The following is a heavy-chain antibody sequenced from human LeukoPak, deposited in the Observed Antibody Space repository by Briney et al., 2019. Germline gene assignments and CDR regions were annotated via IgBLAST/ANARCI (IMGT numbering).Heavy chain of an antibody. V-gene: IGHV3-7*01. CDR2: IKQDGSEK. J-gene: IGHJ4*02. CDR3: ARAGPFGESYFDY. CDR1: GFTFSSYW. Sequence: PGGSLRLSCAASGFTFSSYWMSWVRQAPGKGLEWVANIKQDGSEKYYVDSVKGRFTISRDNDKNSLYLQMNSLRAEDTAVYYCARAGPFGESYFDYWGQGTLVTVSS. D-gene: IGHD3-10*01.